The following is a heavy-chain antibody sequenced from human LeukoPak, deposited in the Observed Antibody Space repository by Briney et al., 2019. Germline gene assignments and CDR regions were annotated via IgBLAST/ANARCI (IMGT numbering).Heavy chain of an antibody. CDR2: IKEDGSVK. CDR1: GFTFSRYW. V-gene: IGHV3-7*04. CDR3: GREVPGGATILDC. Sequence: PGGSLRLSCAASGFTFSRYWMSWVRQAPGKGPEWVANIKEDGSVKNYVDSVKGRFTISRDNGRNSLYLQMNSLRADDTAVYCCGREVPGGATILDCWGQGTLVTVSS. J-gene: IGHJ4*02. D-gene: IGHD1-26*01.